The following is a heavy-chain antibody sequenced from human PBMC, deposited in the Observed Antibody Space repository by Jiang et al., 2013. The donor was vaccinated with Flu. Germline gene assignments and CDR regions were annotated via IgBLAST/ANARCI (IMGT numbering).Heavy chain of an antibody. CDR3: ARERRYYDSTTFYTGYWYFDL. V-gene: IGHV5-51*01. J-gene: IGHJ2*01. Sequence: VQLVESGAEVIKPGESLRISCKGSGYSFSNYWIGWVRQMPGKGLEWMGIIYPGDSDIRYSASFQGQVTISADTSISTAYLQWSSLKASDSAMYYCARERRYYDSTTFYTGYWYFDLWGRGTLVTVSS. D-gene: IGHD2/OR15-2a*01. CDR1: GYSFSNYW. CDR2: IYPGDSDI.